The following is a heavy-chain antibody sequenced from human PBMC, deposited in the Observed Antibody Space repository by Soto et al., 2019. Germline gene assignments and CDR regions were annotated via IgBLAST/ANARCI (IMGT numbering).Heavy chain of an antibody. V-gene: IGHV3-30*18. Sequence: QVQLVESGGGVVQPGRSLRLSCAASGFTFSSYGMHWVRQAPGKGLEWVAVISYDGSNKYYADSVKGRFTISRDNSKNTLYLQRNSLRAEDTAVYYCAKVVRGVIINDAVDIWGQGTMVTVSS. CDR2: ISYDGSNK. CDR1: GFTFSSYG. CDR3: AKVVRGVIINDAVDI. J-gene: IGHJ3*02. D-gene: IGHD3-10*01.